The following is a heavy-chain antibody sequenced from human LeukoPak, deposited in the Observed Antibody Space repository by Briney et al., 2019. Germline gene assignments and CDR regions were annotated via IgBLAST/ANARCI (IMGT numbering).Heavy chain of an antibody. CDR1: GGSFSGYY. Sequence: SETLSLTCAVYGGSFSGYYWSWIRQPPGKGLEWIGEINHSGSTNYNPSLKSRVTISVDTSKNQFSLKLSSVTAADTAVYYCARHNSPAGYYSGYFDYWGQGTLVTVSS. CDR2: INHSGST. V-gene: IGHV4-34*01. D-gene: IGHD3-22*01. CDR3: ARHNSPAGYYSGYFDY. J-gene: IGHJ4*02.